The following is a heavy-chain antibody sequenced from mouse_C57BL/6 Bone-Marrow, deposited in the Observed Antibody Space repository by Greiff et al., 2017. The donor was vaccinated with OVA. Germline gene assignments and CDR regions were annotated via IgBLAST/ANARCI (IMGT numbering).Heavy chain of an antibody. Sequence: VHVKQSGAELVRPGASVKLSCTASGFNIKDDYMHWVKQRPEQGLEWIGWIDPENGDTEYASKFQGKATITADTSSNTAYLQLSSLTSEDTAVYYCTTGDYYGSSPHYYAMDYWGQGTSVTVSS. CDR1: GFNIKDDY. J-gene: IGHJ4*01. CDR3: TTGDYYGSSPHYYAMDY. CDR2: IDPENGDT. D-gene: IGHD1-1*01. V-gene: IGHV14-4*01.